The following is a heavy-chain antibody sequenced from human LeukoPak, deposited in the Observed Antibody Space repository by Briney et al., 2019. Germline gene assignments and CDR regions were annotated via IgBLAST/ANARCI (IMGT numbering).Heavy chain of an antibody. D-gene: IGHD3-22*01. V-gene: IGHV3-21*01. CDR3: ARERGSYDSSGYYLDY. Sequence: SGGSLRLSCAASGFTFSSYSMNWVRQAPGKGLEWVSSISSSSSYIYYADSVKGRFTISRDNAKNSLYLQMNSLRAEDTAVYYCARERGSYDSSGYYLDYWGQGTLVTVSS. CDR1: GFTFSSYS. CDR2: ISSSSSYI. J-gene: IGHJ4*02.